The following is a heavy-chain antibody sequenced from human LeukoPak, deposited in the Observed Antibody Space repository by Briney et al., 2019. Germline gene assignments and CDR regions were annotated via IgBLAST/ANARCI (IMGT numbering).Heavy chain of an antibody. CDR3: ARDQVPAAITNFDY. J-gene: IGHJ4*02. V-gene: IGHV3-21*01. CDR1: GFTFSTYS. D-gene: IGHD2-2*02. CDR2: ISSSSIYI. Sequence: GGSLRLSCAASGFTFSTYSMNWVRQAPGKGLEWVSSISSSSIYIYYVDSVKGRFTISRDNAKNSLYLQMNSLRAEDTAVYYCARDQVPAAITNFDYWGQGTLVTVSS.